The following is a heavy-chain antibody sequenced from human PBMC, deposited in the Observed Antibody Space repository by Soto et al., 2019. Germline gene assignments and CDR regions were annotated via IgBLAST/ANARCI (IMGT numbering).Heavy chain of an antibody. J-gene: IGHJ4*02. CDR1: GFTFSSYA. V-gene: IGHV3-23*01. CDR3: AKSGYGSVSSTKFDY. Sequence: VGSLRLSCAASGFTFSSYAMSWVRQAPGKGLEWVSAISGSGGSTYYADSVKGRFTISRDNSKNTLYLQMNSLRAEDTAVYYCAKSGYGSVSSTKFDYWGQGTLVTVSS. CDR2: ISGSGGST. D-gene: IGHD3-10*01.